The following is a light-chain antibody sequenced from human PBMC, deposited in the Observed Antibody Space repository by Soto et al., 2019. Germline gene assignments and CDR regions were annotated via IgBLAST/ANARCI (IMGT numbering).Light chain of an antibody. V-gene: IGKV1-39*01. CDR2: ATS. CDR1: QSISSF. Sequence: DIQMTQSPSSLSASVGHILTITCRASQSISSFLNWYQNKPGKAPKFLIYATSSLQSGVPSRLSGSGYGTDFTITISSLKTEDFATYYCQQTYNTPRTFGQGTKVDIK. J-gene: IGKJ1*01. CDR3: QQTYNTPRT.